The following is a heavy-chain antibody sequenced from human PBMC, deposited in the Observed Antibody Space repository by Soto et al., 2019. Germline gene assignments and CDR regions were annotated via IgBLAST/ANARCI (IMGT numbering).Heavy chain of an antibody. Sequence: SETLSLTCTVSGGSINSGDAYWSWIRQSPGKGLEWIGYIYRSGSPYYNPSLGSRFTISVDTSKNQFFLKLNSVTAADTAVYYCAREGAASHSYYYGTDVWGQGATVTV. CDR2: IYRSGSP. CDR1: GGSINSGDAY. J-gene: IGHJ6*02. CDR3: AREGAASHSYYYGTDV. V-gene: IGHV4-30-4*01. D-gene: IGHD3-16*01.